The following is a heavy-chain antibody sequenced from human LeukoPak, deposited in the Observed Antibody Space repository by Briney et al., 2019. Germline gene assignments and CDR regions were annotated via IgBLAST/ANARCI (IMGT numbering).Heavy chain of an antibody. CDR1: GFTFDDYA. Sequence: PGGSLRLSCAASGFTFDDYAMHWVRQAPGKGLEWVSGISWNSGRIGYADSVKGRFTTSRDNAKNSLYLQMNSLRADDTAVYYCASDFWSGYYTPMGVNYWGQGTLVTVSS. V-gene: IGHV3-9*01. J-gene: IGHJ4*02. CDR2: ISWNSGRI. CDR3: ASDFWSGYYTPMGVNY. D-gene: IGHD3-3*01.